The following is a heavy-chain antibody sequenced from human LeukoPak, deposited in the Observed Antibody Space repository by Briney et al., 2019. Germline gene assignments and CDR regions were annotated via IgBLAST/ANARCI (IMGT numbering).Heavy chain of an antibody. CDR2: MYSGGRT. J-gene: IGHJ6*03. CDR3: ARAHYYYYYMDV. Sequence: GSLRLSCAASEFTVSSNYMSWVRQALGKGLEWVSVMYSGGRTDYADSVKGRVTISRDNTKNTLYLQMNSLRVEDTAVYYCARAHYYYYYMDVWGKGTTVTVSS. CDR1: EFTVSSNY. V-gene: IGHV3-53*01.